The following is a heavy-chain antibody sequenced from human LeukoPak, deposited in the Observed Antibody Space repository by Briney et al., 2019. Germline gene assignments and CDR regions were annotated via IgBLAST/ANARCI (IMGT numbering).Heavy chain of an antibody. CDR1: GFTFSSYR. CDR2: ISSSSSYI. J-gene: IGHJ6*03. D-gene: IGHD5-24*01. Sequence: GGSLRLSCAASGFTFSSYRMNWVRQAPGKGLEWVSSISSSSSYIYYADSVKGRFTISRDNAKNSLYLQMNSLRAEDTAVYYCARDAGRDGYNYYYMDVWGKGTTVTVSS. V-gene: IGHV3-21*01. CDR3: ARDAGRDGYNYYYMDV.